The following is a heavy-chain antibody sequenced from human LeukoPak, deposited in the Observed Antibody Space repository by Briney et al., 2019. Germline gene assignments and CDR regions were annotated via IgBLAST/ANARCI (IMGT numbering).Heavy chain of an antibody. Sequence: GGSLRLSCAASGFTFSSYAMSWLRHSPGKGLEWVSTISAGGGSTYYADSVKGRFTISRDNSQNTLHLQMNSLRAEDTAVYYCAKAKTPFVVVTAVDSWGQGTLVTVSS. V-gene: IGHV3-23*01. J-gene: IGHJ4*02. CDR1: GFTFSSYA. CDR2: ISAGGGST. CDR3: AKAKTPFVVVTAVDS. D-gene: IGHD2-21*02.